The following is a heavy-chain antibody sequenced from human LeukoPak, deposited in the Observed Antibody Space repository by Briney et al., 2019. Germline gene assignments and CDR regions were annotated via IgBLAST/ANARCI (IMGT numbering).Heavy chain of an antibody. V-gene: IGHV4-34*01. CDR1: GGPFSGYY. J-gene: IGHJ5*02. CDR3: ARVKVLRYFDWSGKMYNRFDP. CDR2: INYSGST. D-gene: IGHD3-9*01. Sequence: WEPLTLTCAVYGGPFSGYYWSWLRQPPGKGLEWIGDINYSGSTIYNPPLKSRLTISVDTSKHQFPLKRSYVPAADTAVYYCARVKVLRYFDWSGKMYNRFDPWGQGTLVTVSS.